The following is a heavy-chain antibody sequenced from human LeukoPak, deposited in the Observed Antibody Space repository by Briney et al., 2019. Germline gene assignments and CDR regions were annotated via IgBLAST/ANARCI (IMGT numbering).Heavy chain of an antibody. J-gene: IGHJ5*02. Sequence: PGGSLRLSCAASGFTFSPYDMSWVRQAPGKGLEWVANIKQDGSEKYYVDSVKGRFTISRDNAKNSLYLQMNSLRAEDTAVYYCARDRPVGSGWYPNWFDPWGQGTLVTVSS. V-gene: IGHV3-7*01. CDR2: IKQDGSEK. CDR1: GFTFSPYD. D-gene: IGHD6-19*01. CDR3: ARDRPVGSGWYPNWFDP.